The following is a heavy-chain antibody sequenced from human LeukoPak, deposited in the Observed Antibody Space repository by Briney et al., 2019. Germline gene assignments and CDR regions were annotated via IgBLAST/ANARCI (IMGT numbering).Heavy chain of an antibody. CDR1: GFTFSSYS. D-gene: IGHD2-21*02. Sequence: GGSLRLSCAASGFTFSSYSMNRVRQAPGKGLEWVSSISSSSSYIYYADSVKGRFTISRDNAKNSLYLQMNSQRAEDTAVYYCARDRCGGDCYLFDYWGQGTLVTVFS. V-gene: IGHV3-21*01. CDR2: ISSSSSYI. CDR3: ARDRCGGDCYLFDY. J-gene: IGHJ4*02.